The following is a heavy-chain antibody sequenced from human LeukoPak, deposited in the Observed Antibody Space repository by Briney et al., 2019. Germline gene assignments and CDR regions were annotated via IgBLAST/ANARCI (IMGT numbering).Heavy chain of an antibody. V-gene: IGHV4-4*07. CDR1: GGSISSYY. D-gene: IGHD3-22*01. J-gene: IGHJ4*02. Sequence: PSETLSLTCTVSGGSISSYYWSWIRQPAGKGLEWIGRIYTSGSTNYNPSLKSRVTMSVDTSKNQFSLKLSSVTAADTAVYYCARDSEYYYDSSGYYFDYWGQGTLVTVSS. CDR3: ARDSEYYYDSSGYYFDY. CDR2: IYTSGST.